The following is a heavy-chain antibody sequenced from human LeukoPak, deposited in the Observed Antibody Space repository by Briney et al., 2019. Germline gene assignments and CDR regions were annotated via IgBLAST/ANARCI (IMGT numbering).Heavy chain of an antibody. CDR2: IYTSGST. CDR3: ARDATTVVTPGYMDV. V-gene: IGHV4-4*07. J-gene: IGHJ6*03. CDR1: GGSISSYY. Sequence: PSETLSLTRTVSGGSISSYYWSWIRQPAGKGLEWIGRIYTSGSTNYNPSLKSRVTMSVDTSKNQFSLKLSSVTAADTAVYYCARDATTVVTPGYMDVWGKGTTVTVSS. D-gene: IGHD4-23*01.